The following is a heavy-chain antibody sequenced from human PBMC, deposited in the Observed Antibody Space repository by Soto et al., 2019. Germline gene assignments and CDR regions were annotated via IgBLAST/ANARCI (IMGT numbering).Heavy chain of an antibody. CDR1: GFTLSSYW. J-gene: IGHJ6*02. D-gene: IGHD3-10*01. Sequence: EVQVVESGGGLVQPGGSLRLYCAASGFTLSSYWMTWVRQAPGKGLAWVANIKEDGSETYYVDSVKGRFTISRDNAKNSLYLQLNSLRAEDTAVYYGAREVLVRFGEFLEDYYYHGMDVWGQGTTVTVSS. CDR2: IKEDGSET. V-gene: IGHV3-7*05. CDR3: AREVLVRFGEFLEDYYYHGMDV.